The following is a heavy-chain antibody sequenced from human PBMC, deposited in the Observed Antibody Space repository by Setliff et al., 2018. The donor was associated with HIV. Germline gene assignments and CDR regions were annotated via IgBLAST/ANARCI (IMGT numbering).Heavy chain of an antibody. CDR2: INVGNGDT. CDR3: ARGALLAAFDFDH. J-gene: IGHJ4*03. Sequence: ASVKVSCKPSGYTFTTYSMHWVRQAPGHSLEWMGWINVGNGDTKYSQELQGRITITRDTSANTAYMELSSLRSDDTAVYFCARGALLAAFDFDHWGHGTQVTVXS. V-gene: IGHV1-3*01. CDR1: GYTFTTYS. D-gene: IGHD3-10*01.